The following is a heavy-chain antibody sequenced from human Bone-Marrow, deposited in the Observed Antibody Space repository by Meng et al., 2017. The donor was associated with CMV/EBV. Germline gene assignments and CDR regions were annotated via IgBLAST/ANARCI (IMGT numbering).Heavy chain of an antibody. CDR3: ARVVTAGYFYFDY. V-gene: IGHV4-61*01. J-gene: IGHJ4*02. CDR1: GGSVSTGTYY. CDR2: IYYTGST. D-gene: IGHD5-18*01. Sequence: SETLSLTCTVSGGSVSTGTYYWIWIRQPPGKGLEWIGYIYYTGSTNYNPSLKSRLTISIDTSRNQFSLKLTSVTATDTAVYSCARVVTAGYFYFDYWGQGTLVTVSS.